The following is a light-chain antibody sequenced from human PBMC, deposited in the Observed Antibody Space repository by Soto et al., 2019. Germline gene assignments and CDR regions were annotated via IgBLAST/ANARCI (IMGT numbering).Light chain of an antibody. V-gene: IGLV2-23*01. CDR2: EGN. CDR1: SSDAGRHNL. Sequence: QSVLTQPASVSGSPGQSITISCTATSSDAGRHNLVSWYQQHPGKAPKVMIYEGNKRPAGVSNRFSGSKSGNTASLTISGLQAEDEAEYYCCTYAGSNTFVFGSGTQLTVL. CDR3: CTYAGSNTFV. J-gene: IGLJ7*01.